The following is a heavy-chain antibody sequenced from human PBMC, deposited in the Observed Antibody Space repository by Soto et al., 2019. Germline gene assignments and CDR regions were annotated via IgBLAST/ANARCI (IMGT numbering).Heavy chain of an antibody. D-gene: IGHD3-10*01. CDR1: GFTFVDYA. J-gene: IGHJ6*02. Sequence: PGGSVRLSCTASGFTFVDYAMSWFRKAQGKGLEWVGFIRSKAYGGTTEYAASVKGRFTISRDDSKSIAYLQMNSLKTEDTAVYYCTRDSDGPYYYYYGMDVWGQGTTVTVSS. CDR3: TRDSDGPYYYYYGMDV. V-gene: IGHV3-49*03. CDR2: IRSKAYGGTT.